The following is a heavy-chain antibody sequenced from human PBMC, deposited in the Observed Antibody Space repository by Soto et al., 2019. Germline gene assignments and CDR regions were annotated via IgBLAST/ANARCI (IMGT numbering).Heavy chain of an antibody. CDR3: AWVRGNQLVGWFDP. Sequence: QVQLQESGPGLVKPSQTLSLTCTVSGGSISSGGYYWSWIRQHPGKGLEWIGSIYHSGTTYYNPSLNSRVTKSVETSRNQFSLKLTSVTAADTAVYYCAWVRGNQLVGWFDPWGQGTLVTVSS. J-gene: IGHJ5*02. CDR2: IYHSGTT. D-gene: IGHD2-2*01. V-gene: IGHV4-31*03. CDR1: GGSISSGGYY.